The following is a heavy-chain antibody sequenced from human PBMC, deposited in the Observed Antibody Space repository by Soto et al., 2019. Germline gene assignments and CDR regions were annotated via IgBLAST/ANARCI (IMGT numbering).Heavy chain of an antibody. Sequence: GASVKVSCKASGGTFSSYAISWVRQAPGQGLEWMGGIIPIFGTANYAQKFQGRVTITADESTSTAYMELSSLRSEDTAVYYCSSDLTSIFGVVIGFYYYCGMDVWGQGSTVTVSS. CDR2: IIPIFGTA. V-gene: IGHV1-69*13. D-gene: IGHD3-3*01. J-gene: IGHJ6*02. CDR3: SSDLTSIFGVVIGFYYYCGMDV. CDR1: GGTFSSYA.